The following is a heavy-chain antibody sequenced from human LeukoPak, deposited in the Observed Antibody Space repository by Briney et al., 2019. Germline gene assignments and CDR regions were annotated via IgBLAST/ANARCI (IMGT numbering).Heavy chain of an antibody. V-gene: IGHV3-23*01. J-gene: IGHJ4*02. CDR2: ISGRGGST. D-gene: IGHD3-22*01. CDR1: GFTFSSSA. CDR3: AKDMYYDSSGPFDY. Sequence: GGSLRLSCAASGFTFSSSAMSGVRQAPGKGLERVSGISGRGGSTYYADSVQGRFTISRDNSKNTLYLQMNTLRVEDTALYYCAKDMYYDSSGPFDYWGQGTLVTVSS.